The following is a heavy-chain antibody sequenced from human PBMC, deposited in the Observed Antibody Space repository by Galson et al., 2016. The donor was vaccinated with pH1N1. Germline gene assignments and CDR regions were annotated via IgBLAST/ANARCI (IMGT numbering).Heavy chain of an antibody. V-gene: IGHV3-33*03. Sequence: SLRLSCAASGFTFSDFVMHWVRQAPGRGLEWVALIWYEGSNKYYADSVKGRFTISRDNSKTTLYLQASSLSPEDTAIYYCAKEVTSGSPLGYYFSYGLDVWGQGTTVTVSS. D-gene: IGHD3-10*01. CDR3: AKEVTSGSPLGYYFSYGLDV. CDR1: GFTFSDFV. J-gene: IGHJ6*02. CDR2: IWYEGSNK.